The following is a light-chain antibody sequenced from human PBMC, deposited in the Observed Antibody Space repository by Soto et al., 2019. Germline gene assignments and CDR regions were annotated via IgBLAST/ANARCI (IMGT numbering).Light chain of an antibody. J-gene: IGKJ1*01. V-gene: IGKV2-28*01. CDR3: MQALQTPWT. CDR2: LGS. CDR1: QSLLHSNGYNY. Sequence: DIVMPQSPLSLPVTPGEPASISCRSSQSLLHSNGYNYLDWYLQKPGQSPQLLIYLGSNRASGVPDRLSGSGSGTDFTLKISRVEAEDVGVYYCMQALQTPWTFGQGTKVEIK.